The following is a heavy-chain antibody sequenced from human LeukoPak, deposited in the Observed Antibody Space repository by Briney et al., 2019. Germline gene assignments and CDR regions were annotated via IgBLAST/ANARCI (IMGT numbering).Heavy chain of an antibody. CDR1: GGTFSSYV. J-gene: IGHJ4*02. D-gene: IGHD6-13*01. Sequence: SVKVSCKASGGTFSSYVISWVRQAPGQGLEWMGRIIPILGTAYYARKFQGRVTITADKSTSTGYMELSSLRSEDTAVYYCARVGSSSWYDYWGQGTLVTVSS. CDR3: ARVGSSSWYDY. CDR2: IIPILGTA. V-gene: IGHV1-69*04.